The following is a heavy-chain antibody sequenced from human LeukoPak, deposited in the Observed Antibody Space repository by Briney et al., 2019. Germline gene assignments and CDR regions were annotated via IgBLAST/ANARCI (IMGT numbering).Heavy chain of an antibody. D-gene: IGHD6-19*01. CDR3: ASTRRAAVAGRFDS. V-gene: IGHV4-4*09. CDR1: GASMSSNY. CDR2: IYHSGNT. Sequence: TSEPLSLTCNVSGASMSSNYWSWIRQPPGKGLEWIGCIYHSGNTNYSPSLESRVTMSVDESKNQFSLRVHFVSAADTAVYYCASTRRAAVAGRFDSWGQGTLVTVSS. J-gene: IGHJ4*02.